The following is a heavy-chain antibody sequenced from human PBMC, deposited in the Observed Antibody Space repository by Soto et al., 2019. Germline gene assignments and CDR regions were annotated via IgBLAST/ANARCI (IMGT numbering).Heavy chain of an antibody. CDR1: GDSIISSDFY. V-gene: IGHV4-39*01. D-gene: IGHD3-3*02. CDR3: ARHSLALRKNNWFDP. J-gene: IGHJ5*02. Sequence: SEPLSLTCTVSGDSIISSDFYWGWVRQPPGKGLEWIGSIFYLGSSYYNPSLKSRVTMSVDTSKNQFSLRLRSVTAADTALYFCARHSLALRKNNWFDPWGQGIMVT. CDR2: IFYLGSS.